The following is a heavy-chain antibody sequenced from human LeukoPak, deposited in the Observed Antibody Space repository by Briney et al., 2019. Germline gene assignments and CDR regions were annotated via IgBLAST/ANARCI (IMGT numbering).Heavy chain of an antibody. J-gene: IGHJ4*02. CDR1: GFTFSSSG. CDR3: ARVRYGDFGPFDY. D-gene: IGHD3-16*01. CDR2: ISSSSSTI. Sequence: GRSLRLSCAASGFTFSSSGMNWVRQAPGKGLEWVSYISSSSSTIYYADSVKGRFTISRDNAKNSLYLQMNSLRDEDTAVYYCARVRYGDFGPFDYWGQGALVTVSS. V-gene: IGHV3-48*02.